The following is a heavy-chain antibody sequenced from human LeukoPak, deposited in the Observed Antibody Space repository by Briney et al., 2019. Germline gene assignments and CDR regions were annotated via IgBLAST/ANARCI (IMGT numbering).Heavy chain of an antibody. CDR3: AKGGIAMADYYFAY. D-gene: IGHD6-19*01. Sequence: GGSLRLSCAASGFTFSTYGMYWVREAPGKGLEWGAYIRYDGSNKYYAESVKGRFTISRDNSKNTLYLQLSSLRAEDTAVYYCAKGGIAMADYYFAYWGQGTLVTVSS. V-gene: IGHV3-30*02. CDR2: IRYDGSNK. CDR1: GFTFSTYG. J-gene: IGHJ4*02.